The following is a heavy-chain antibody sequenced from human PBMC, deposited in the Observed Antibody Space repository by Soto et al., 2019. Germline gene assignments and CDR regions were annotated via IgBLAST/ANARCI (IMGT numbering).Heavy chain of an antibody. CDR2: IYSGGST. J-gene: IGHJ4*02. Sequence: EVQLVETGGGLIQPGGSLRLSCAASGFTVSSNYMSWVRQAPGKGLEWVSVIYSGGSTYYADSVKGRFTISRDNSKNTLYLQMNSLRAEDTAVYYCARDHRGFWSGYWGYWGQGTLVTVSS. V-gene: IGHV3-53*02. CDR3: ARDHRGFWSGYWGY. D-gene: IGHD3-3*01. CDR1: GFTVSSNY.